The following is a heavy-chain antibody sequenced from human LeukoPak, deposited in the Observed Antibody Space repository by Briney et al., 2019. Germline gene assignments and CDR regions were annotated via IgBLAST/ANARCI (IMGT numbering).Heavy chain of an antibody. D-gene: IGHD6-13*01. CDR1: GFTFSSYA. CDR2: ISGSGGST. CDR3: AKVYSSSWYFNWFDP. V-gene: IGHV3-23*01. J-gene: IGHJ5*02. Sequence: GGSLRLSCAASGFTFSSYAMSRVRQAPGKGLEWVSAISGSGGSTYYADSVKGRFTISRDNSKNTLYLQMNSLRAEDTAVYYCAKVYSSSWYFNWFDPWGQGTLVTVSS.